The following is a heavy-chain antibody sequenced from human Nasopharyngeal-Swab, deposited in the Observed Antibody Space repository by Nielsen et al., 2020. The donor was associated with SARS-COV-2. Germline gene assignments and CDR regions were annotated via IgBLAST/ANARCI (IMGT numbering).Heavy chain of an antibody. CDR2: INHSGST. CDR1: GGSFSGYY. Sequence: SQTLSLTCAVYGGSFSGYYWSWIRQPPGKGLEWIGEINHSGSTNYNPSLKSRVTISVDTSKNQFSLKLSSVTAADTAVYYCARNLYGDYVIDYWGRGTLVTVSS. J-gene: IGHJ4*02. D-gene: IGHD4-17*01. V-gene: IGHV4-34*01. CDR3: ARNLYGDYVIDY.